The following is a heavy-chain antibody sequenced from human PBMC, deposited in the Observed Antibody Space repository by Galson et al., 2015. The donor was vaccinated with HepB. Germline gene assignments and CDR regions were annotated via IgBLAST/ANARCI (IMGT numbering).Heavy chain of an antibody. V-gene: IGHV1-2*04. D-gene: IGHD6-13*01. J-gene: IGHJ3*02. CDR1: GYTFTGYY. CDR3: ARDGAAVGEGAFDI. Sequence: SVKVSCKASGYTFTGYYMHWVRQAPGQGLEWMGWINPNSGGTNYAQKFQGWVTMTRDTSISTAYMELSRLRSDDTAVYYCARDGAAVGEGAFDIWGQGTMVTVSS. CDR2: INPNSGGT.